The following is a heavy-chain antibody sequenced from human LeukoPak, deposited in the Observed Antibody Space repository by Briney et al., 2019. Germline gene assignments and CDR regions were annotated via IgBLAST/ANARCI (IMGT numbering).Heavy chain of an antibody. D-gene: IGHD3-10*01. CDR2: VNTDESRT. Sequence: GGSLRLSCVASGFTFSNYWMHWVRQAPGKGLVWVSRVNTDESRTNYADSVKGRFTISRDNAKNSLYLQMTSLRAEDAAVYYCAREGSRFHFDSGSTHYYMDVWGKGTAVTVSS. J-gene: IGHJ6*03. V-gene: IGHV3-74*01. CDR1: GFTFSNYW. CDR3: AREGSRFHFDSGSTHYYMDV.